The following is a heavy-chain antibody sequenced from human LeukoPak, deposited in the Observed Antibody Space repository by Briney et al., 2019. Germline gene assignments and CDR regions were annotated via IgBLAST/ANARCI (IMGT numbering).Heavy chain of an antibody. CDR3: ARVGKTQGYYDFWSGSYYFDY. Sequence: ASVKVSCKASGYTFTSYDINWVRQATGQGLEWMGWMSPNSGNTGYAQKFQGRVTITRNTSISTAYMELSSLRSEDTAVYYCARVGKTQGYYDFWSGSYYFDYWGQGTLVTVSS. V-gene: IGHV1-8*03. CDR2: MSPNSGNT. D-gene: IGHD3-3*01. J-gene: IGHJ4*02. CDR1: GYTFTSYD.